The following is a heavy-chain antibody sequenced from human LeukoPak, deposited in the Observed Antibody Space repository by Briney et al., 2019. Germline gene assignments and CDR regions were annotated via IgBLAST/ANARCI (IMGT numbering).Heavy chain of an antibody. CDR1: GGSGSSGTYY. Sequence: SETLSLTCTVSGGSGSSGTYYWAWLRQPPGKGLEWIGNIYYTGNTVYNPSLKSRVTISLDTSKNQFSLKLSSVTAADTAVYFVACGEGDRHAAGAFDIWGQGTMVTVSS. CDR2: IYYTGNT. J-gene: IGHJ3*02. CDR3: ACGEGDRHAAGAFDI. D-gene: IGHD3-10*01. V-gene: IGHV4-61*01.